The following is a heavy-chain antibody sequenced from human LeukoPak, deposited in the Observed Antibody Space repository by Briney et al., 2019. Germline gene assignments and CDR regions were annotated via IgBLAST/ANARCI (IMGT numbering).Heavy chain of an antibody. V-gene: IGHV3-7*01. J-gene: IGHJ5*02. CDR2: MRRDGNEI. CDR1: GFTFSTYW. Sequence: GGSLRLSCSASGFTFSTYWMSWVRQAPGKGLEWVANMRRDGNEIYYLDSVRGRFTISRDNAKNSLYLQMNSLRAEDTAVYYCVRDLTIVGVAQVHHWGQGTLVTVSS. D-gene: IGHD1-26*01. CDR3: VRDLTIVGVAQVHH.